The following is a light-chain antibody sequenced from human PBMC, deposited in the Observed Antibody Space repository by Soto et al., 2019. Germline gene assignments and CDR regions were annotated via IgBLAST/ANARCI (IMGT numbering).Light chain of an antibody. CDR1: QNVFNF. J-gene: IGKJ2*01. Sequence: EIVLTQSPTTLSLSPGERATLSCRASQNVFNFLAWYQQKPGQAPRLLIYDASSRARGTPARFSGRGSGTQFTLTISSLEPEDFAVYYCHQRTNWPPETFGQGTKLEMK. CDR3: HQRTNWPPET. CDR2: DAS. V-gene: IGKV3-11*01.